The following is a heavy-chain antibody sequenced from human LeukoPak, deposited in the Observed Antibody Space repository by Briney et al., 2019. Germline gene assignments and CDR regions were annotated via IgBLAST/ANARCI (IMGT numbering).Heavy chain of an antibody. CDR3: SRDSTFGAAVDFNF. D-gene: IGHD3-16*01. V-gene: IGHV1-18*01. CDR2: INANNGKT. J-gene: IGHJ4*02. Sequence: ASVKVSCKASGYNFTTFSIAWVRQAPGQGLEWMGWINANNGKTHYAQKLHDRVTMTTDASTNTAYMELRGLKSDDTAMYYCSRDSTFGAAVDFNFWGQGTLVTVSS. CDR1: GYNFTTFS.